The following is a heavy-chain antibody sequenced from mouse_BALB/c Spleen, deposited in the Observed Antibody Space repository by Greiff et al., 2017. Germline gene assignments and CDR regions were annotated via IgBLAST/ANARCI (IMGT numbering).Heavy chain of an antibody. V-gene: IGHV1-9*01. D-gene: IGHD2-1*01. CDR1: GYTFSSYW. CDR2: ILPGSGST. J-gene: IGHJ3*01. CDR3: ARRGNYVAWFAY. Sequence: VKLMESGAELMKPGASVKISCKATGYTFSSYWIEWVKQRPGHGLEWIGEILPGSGSTNYNEKFKGKATFTADTSSNTAYMQLSSLTSEDSAVYYCARRGNYVAWFAYWGQGTLVTVSA.